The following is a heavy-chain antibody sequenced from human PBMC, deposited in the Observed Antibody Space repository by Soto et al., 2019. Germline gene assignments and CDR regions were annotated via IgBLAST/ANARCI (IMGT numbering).Heavy chain of an antibody. CDR1: GYTFSDYH. Sequence: GASVKVSCKASGYTFSDYHMNWVRQAPGQGLEWMGWIYPNTGAPIYAQKFQGRVTMTRDKSTSTASMEPSSLRSADTAVNYCANHMQKGIDVWGQGTTVTVSS. D-gene: IGHD2-2*01. CDR2: IYPNTGAP. CDR3: ANHMQKGIDV. V-gene: IGHV1-2*02. J-gene: IGHJ6*02.